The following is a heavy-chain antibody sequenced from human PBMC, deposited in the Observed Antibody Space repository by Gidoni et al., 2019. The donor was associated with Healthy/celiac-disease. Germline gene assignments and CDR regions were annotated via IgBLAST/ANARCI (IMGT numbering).Heavy chain of an antibody. D-gene: IGHD3-10*01. Sequence: EVQLVESGGGLVKPGGSLRLSCAASGFTFSSYSMNWVRPAPGKGLEWVSSISSSSSYIYYADSVKGRFTISRDNAKNSLYLQMNSLRAEDTAVYYCARDAPLLWFGEPPQRSFDYWGQGTLVTVSS. V-gene: IGHV3-21*01. CDR1: GFTFSSYS. CDR2: ISSSSSYI. J-gene: IGHJ4*02. CDR3: ARDAPLLWFGEPPQRSFDY.